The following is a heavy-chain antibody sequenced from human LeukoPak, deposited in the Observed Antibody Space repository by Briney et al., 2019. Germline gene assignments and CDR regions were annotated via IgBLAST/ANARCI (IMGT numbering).Heavy chain of an antibody. CDR3: ARDSSSWYWDAFDI. Sequence: GGSLRLSCAASGFTFSSYWMSWVRQAPGKGLEWVANIKQDGSEKNYVDSVKGRFTISRDNAKNSLYLQMNSLRAEDTAVYYCARDSSSWYWDAFDIWGQGTMVTVSS. CDR1: GFTFSSYW. V-gene: IGHV3-7*01. D-gene: IGHD6-13*01. J-gene: IGHJ3*02. CDR2: IKQDGSEK.